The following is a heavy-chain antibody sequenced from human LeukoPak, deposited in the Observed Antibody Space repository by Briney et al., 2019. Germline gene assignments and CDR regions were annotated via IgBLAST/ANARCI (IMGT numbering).Heavy chain of an antibody. J-gene: IGHJ4*02. CDR3: AFMYGGNTVLDY. V-gene: IGHV4-34*01. CDR1: GGSFSSYY. Sequence: PSETLSLTCAVYGGSFSSYYWSWLRQPPGKGLEWLGEINHSGSTNYNPSLKSRVTISVDTSKNQFSLKLSSVTAADTAVYYCAFMYGGNTVLDYWGQGTLVTVSS. D-gene: IGHD4-23*01. CDR2: INHSGST.